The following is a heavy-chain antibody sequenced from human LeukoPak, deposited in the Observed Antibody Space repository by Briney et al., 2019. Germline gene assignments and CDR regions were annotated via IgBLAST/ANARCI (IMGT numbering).Heavy chain of an antibody. V-gene: IGHV4-39*07. CDR1: GGSISSRSYY. J-gene: IGHJ4*02. Sequence: SETLSLTCTVSGGSISSRSYYWGWIRQPPGKGLEWIGSIYYSGSTYYNPSLKSRVTISVDTSKNQFSLKLSSVTAADTAVYYCARDPDYDGGSGFDYWGQGTLVTVSS. D-gene: IGHD4-23*01. CDR3: ARDPDYDGGSGFDY. CDR2: IYYSGST.